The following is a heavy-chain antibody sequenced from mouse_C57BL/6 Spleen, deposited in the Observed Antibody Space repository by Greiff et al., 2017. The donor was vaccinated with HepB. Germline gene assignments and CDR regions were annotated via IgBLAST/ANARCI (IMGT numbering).Heavy chain of an antibody. CDR2: IHPNSGST. Sequence: QVQLQQPGAELVKPGASVKLSCKASGYTFTSYWMHWVKQRPGQGLEWIGMIHPNSGSTNYNEKFKSKATLTVDKSSSTAYMQLSSLTSEDSAVYYCARAFYDSWYFDVWGTGTTVTVSS. J-gene: IGHJ1*03. CDR1: GYTFTSYW. V-gene: IGHV1-64*01. CDR3: ARAFYDSWYFDV. D-gene: IGHD2-3*01.